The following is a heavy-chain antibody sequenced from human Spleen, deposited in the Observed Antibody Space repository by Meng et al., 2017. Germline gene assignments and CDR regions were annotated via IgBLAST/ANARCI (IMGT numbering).Heavy chain of an antibody. CDR3: ARGPTTMAHDFDY. CDR1: GGSFREYH. CDR2: INQSGST. V-gene: IGHV4-34*01. D-gene: IGHD4-11*01. Sequence: VKLPQWGPGLLQPWDTLSLARVVSGGSFREYHWSWIRQPPGKGLEWIGEINQSGSTNYNPSLESRATISVDTSQNNLSLKLSSVTAADSAVYYCARGPTTMAHDFDYWGQGTLVTVSS. J-gene: IGHJ4*02.